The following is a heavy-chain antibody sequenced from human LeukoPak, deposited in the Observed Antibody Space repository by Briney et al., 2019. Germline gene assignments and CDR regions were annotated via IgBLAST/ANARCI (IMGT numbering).Heavy chain of an antibody. D-gene: IGHD6-19*01. Sequence: PGGTLRLSCVASGFTFSSHGMNWVRQAPGKGLEWVSYISSSGSTIYYADSVKGRFTISRGNAKNSLYLQMNSLRAEDTAVYYCARGWLSFDYWGQGTLVTVSS. CDR2: ISSSGSTI. CDR1: GFTFSSHG. J-gene: IGHJ4*02. V-gene: IGHV3-48*04. CDR3: ARGWLSFDY.